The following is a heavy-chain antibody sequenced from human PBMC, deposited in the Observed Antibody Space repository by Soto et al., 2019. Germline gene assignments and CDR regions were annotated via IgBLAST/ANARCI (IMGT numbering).Heavy chain of an antibody. CDR2: ISYDGSNK. J-gene: IGHJ4*02. Sequence: GGSLRLSCTASGFTFSSYAMHWVRQAPGKGLEWVAVISYDGSNKYYADSVKGRFTISRDNSKNTLYLQMNSLRAEDTAVYYCASDNYYDSSGYYRPHDYWGQGTLVTVSS. D-gene: IGHD3-22*01. CDR1: GFTFSSYA. CDR3: ASDNYYDSSGYYRPHDY. V-gene: IGHV3-30-3*01.